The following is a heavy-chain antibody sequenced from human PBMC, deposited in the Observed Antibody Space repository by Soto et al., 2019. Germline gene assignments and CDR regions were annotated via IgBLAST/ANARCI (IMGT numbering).Heavy chain of an antibody. CDR2: IDPRNGGT. V-gene: IGHV1-2*02. J-gene: IGHJ4*02. CDR1: GYTFSDYY. Sequence: QEQLVQSESDVKKPGASVTVSCKASGYTFSDYYIHWVRQAPGQGLEWMGWIDPRNGGTKYAQKFQARFSMTTDTSTSTASMELRRLRSDDTAVFFCARVRYRNVIHAWGQGTLVTVSS. D-gene: IGHD2-2*01. CDR3: ARVRYRNVIHA.